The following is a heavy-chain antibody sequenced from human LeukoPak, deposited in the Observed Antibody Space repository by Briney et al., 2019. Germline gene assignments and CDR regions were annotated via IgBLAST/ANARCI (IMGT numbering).Heavy chain of an antibody. CDR1: GGSISSGSCY. J-gene: IGHJ4*03. Sequence: PSQTLSLTCTVSGGSISSGSCYWSWIRQHPGKGLECIGYIYYSVSTYYNPSLKSRVTISVDTSKKQFSLKLSSVTAADTAVYYCARYYFGSGSYFDYWGQGTLVTVSS. CDR3: ARYYFGSGSYFDY. D-gene: IGHD3-10*01. CDR2: IYYSVST. V-gene: IGHV4-31*03.